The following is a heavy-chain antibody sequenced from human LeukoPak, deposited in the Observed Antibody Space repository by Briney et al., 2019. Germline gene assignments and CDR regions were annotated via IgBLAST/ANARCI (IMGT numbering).Heavy chain of an antibody. V-gene: IGHV3-9*01. J-gene: IGHJ4*02. D-gene: IGHD4-17*01. CDR1: GGSISSGGYS. CDR3: AKVTYGDYYFDY. CDR2: ISWNSGSI. Sequence: LSLTCAVSGGSISSGGYSWSWIRQPPGKGLEWVSGISWNSGSIGYADSVKGRFTISRDNAKNSLYLQMNSLRAEDTALYYCAKVTYGDYYFDYWGQGTLVTVSS.